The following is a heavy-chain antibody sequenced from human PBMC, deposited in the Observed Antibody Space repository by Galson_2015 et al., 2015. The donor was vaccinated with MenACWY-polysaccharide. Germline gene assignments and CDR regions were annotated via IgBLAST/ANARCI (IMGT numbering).Heavy chain of an antibody. CDR3: ARSWFGEEDAFDT. CDR2: IKGDGSVK. Sequence: SLRLSCAASGFTFSKYWMSWVRQAPGKGLEWVANIKGDGSVKNYVDSVRGRFTISSDDATNSVFLQMSSLTGEDTAVYFCARSWFGEEDAFDTWAKGQWSPSLQ. CDR1: GFTFSKYW. J-gene: IGHJ3*02. V-gene: IGHV3-7*01. D-gene: IGHD3-10*01.